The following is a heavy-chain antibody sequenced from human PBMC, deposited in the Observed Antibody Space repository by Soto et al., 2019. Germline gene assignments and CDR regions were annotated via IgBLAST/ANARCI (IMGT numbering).Heavy chain of an antibody. D-gene: IGHD6-13*01. V-gene: IGHV4-4*07. Sequence: SETLSLPCAVSGSSINSYHWSWIRQPAGKGLEWIGHIHSSGSTNYNPSLKSRVTMSVDTSKNQFSLRLMSLTAADTAVYYCARDQGVAAAGITWFDPWGQGSLVTVSS. J-gene: IGHJ5*02. CDR1: GSSINSYH. CDR3: ARDQGVAAAGITWFDP. CDR2: IHSSGST.